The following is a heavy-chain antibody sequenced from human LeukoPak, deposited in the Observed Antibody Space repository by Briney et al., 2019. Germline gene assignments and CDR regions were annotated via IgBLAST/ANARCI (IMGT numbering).Heavy chain of an antibody. CDR2: INHSGST. CDR3: ASARGTAMVIMIFDY. V-gene: IGHV4-34*01. D-gene: IGHD5-18*01. Sequence: SETLSLTCAVYGGSFSGYYWSWIRQPPGKGLEWIGEINHSGSTNYNPSLRRRVTISVTTSNNQYSLKLSSVTAADAAVYYCASARGTAMVIMIFDYWGQGTLVTVSS. CDR1: GGSFSGYY. J-gene: IGHJ4*02.